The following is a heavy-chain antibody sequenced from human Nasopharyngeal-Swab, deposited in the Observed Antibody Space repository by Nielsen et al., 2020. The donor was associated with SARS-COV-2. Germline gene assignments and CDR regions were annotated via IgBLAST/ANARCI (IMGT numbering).Heavy chain of an antibody. CDR3: ARSIAAAVFDY. J-gene: IGHJ4*02. V-gene: IGHV1-46*01. CDR1: GYTFPSYY. Sequence: ASVKVSCKASGYTFPSYYMHWVRQAPGQGLEWMGIINPSGGSTSYAQKFQGRVTMTRDTPTSTVYMELSSLRSEDTAVYYCARSIAAAVFDYWGQGTLVTVSS. D-gene: IGHD6-13*01. CDR2: INPSGGST.